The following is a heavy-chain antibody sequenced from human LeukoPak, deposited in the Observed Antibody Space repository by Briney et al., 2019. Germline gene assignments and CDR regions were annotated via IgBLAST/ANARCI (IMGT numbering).Heavy chain of an antibody. CDR1: GFTFSSYS. CDR3: ARKYYYDSSGYSDPGAFDI. J-gene: IGHJ3*02. Sequence: PGGSLRLSCAASGFTFSSYSMNWVRQAPGKGLEWVSSISSSSSYIHYADSVKGRFTISRDNAKNSLYLQMNSLRAEDTAVYYCARKYYYDSSGYSDPGAFDIWGQGTMVTVSS. V-gene: IGHV3-21*01. D-gene: IGHD3-22*01. CDR2: ISSSSSYI.